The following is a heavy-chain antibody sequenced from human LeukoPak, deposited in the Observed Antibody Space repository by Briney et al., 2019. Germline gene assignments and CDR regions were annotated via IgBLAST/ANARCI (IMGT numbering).Heavy chain of an antibody. Sequence: GGSLRLSCAASGFTFSSYGMHWVRQAPGKGLEWVAVISYDGSNKYYADSVKGRFTIARDNSKNTLYLQMNSLRAEDTAVYYCAREPLAHWGQGTLVTVSS. CDR2: ISYDGSNK. V-gene: IGHV3-30*19. D-gene: IGHD3-3*02. J-gene: IGHJ4*02. CDR3: AREPLAH. CDR1: GFTFSSYG.